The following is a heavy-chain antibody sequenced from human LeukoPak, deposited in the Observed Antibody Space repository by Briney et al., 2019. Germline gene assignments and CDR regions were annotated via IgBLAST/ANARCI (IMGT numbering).Heavy chain of an antibody. CDR3: AREGFYDRSRYSEYYFDY. CDR1: GFTFDDYA. V-gene: IGHV3-7*01. Sequence: PGGSLRLSCTASGFTFDDYAMSWFRQAPGEGLEWVANINQDGSENYYVDSVRGRFTISRDNAKNSLYLQMNSLRAKDTAVYFCAREGFYDRSRYSEYYFDYWGQGILVTVSS. CDR2: INQDGSEN. J-gene: IGHJ4*02. D-gene: IGHD3-22*01.